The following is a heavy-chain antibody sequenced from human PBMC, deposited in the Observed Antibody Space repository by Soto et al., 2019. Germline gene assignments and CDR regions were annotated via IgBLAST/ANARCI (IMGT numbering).Heavy chain of an antibody. CDR1: GGSFSGYY. Sequence: SETLSLTCAVYGGSFSGYYWSWIRQPPGKGLEWIGEINHSGSTNYNPSLKSRVTISVDTSKNQFSLKLSSVTAADTAVYYCARDRRYFDWLRSRWFDPWGQGTPVTVSS. CDR2: INHSGST. V-gene: IGHV4-34*01. D-gene: IGHD3-9*01. J-gene: IGHJ5*02. CDR3: ARDRRYFDWLRSRWFDP.